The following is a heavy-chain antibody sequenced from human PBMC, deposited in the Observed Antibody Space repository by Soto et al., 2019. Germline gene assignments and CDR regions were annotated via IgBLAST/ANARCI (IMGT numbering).Heavy chain of an antibody. V-gene: IGHV4-30-4*01. CDR1: GGSISSGDYY. CDR3: ARWLGYGPHFDY. Sequence: SETLSLTCTVSGGSISSGDYYWSWIRQPPGKGLEWIGYIYYGGSTYYNPSLKSRVTISVDTSKNQFSLKLGSVTAADTAVYYCARWLGYGPHFDYWGQGTLVTVSS. CDR2: IYYGGST. D-gene: IGHD5-12*01. J-gene: IGHJ4*02.